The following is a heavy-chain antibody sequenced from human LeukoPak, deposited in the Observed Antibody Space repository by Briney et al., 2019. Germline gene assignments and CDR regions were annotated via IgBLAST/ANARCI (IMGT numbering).Heavy chain of an antibody. CDR3: ARERGYYDSNGSFDY. V-gene: IGHV1-69*01. CDR1: GGTFSSYA. Sequence: SVKASCKASGGTFSSYAISWVRQAPGQGLEWMGGIIPIFGTANYAQKFQGRVTITADESTSTAYMELSSLRSEDTAVYYCARERGYYDSNGSFDYWGQGTLVTVSS. J-gene: IGHJ4*02. CDR2: IIPIFGTA. D-gene: IGHD3-22*01.